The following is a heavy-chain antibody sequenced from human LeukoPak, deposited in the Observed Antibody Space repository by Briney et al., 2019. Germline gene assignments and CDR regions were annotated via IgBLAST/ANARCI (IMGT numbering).Heavy chain of an antibody. V-gene: IGHV3-9*01. CDR1: GFTFDDYA. CDR2: ISWNSGSI. CDR3: AKDTSYGSGSTFDY. J-gene: IGHJ4*02. D-gene: IGHD3-10*01. Sequence: PGRSLRLSCAASGFTFDDYAMHWVRQAPGKGLEWVSGISWNSGSIGYADSVKGRFTISRDNAKNSLYLQMNSLRAEDTALYYCAKDTSYGSGSTFDYWGQGTLVTVSS.